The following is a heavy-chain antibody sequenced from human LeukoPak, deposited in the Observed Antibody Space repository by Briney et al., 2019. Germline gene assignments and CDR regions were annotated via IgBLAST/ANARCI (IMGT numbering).Heavy chain of an antibody. CDR3: AKKLVGSYPFDY. CDR2: ISGSGGTS. Sequence: GGSLRLSCAASGFTFNTYAMSWVRQAPGKGLEWVPVISGSGGTSYYADSVKGRFTISRDNSKNTLYLQMNSLRAEDTAVYYCAKKLVGSYPFDYWGQGTLVTVSS. V-gene: IGHV3-23*01. J-gene: IGHJ4*02. CDR1: GFTFNTYA. D-gene: IGHD1-26*01.